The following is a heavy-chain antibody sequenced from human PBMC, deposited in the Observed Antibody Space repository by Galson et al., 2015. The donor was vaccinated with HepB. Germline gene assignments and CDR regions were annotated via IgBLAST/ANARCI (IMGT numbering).Heavy chain of an antibody. J-gene: IGHJ4*02. CDR3: VTIAAAGLDY. V-gene: IGHV3-48*02. D-gene: IGHD6-13*01. Sequence: SLRLSCAASGFTFSSYSMNWVRQAPGKGLEWVSYISSSSSTIYYADSVKGRFTISRDNAKNSLYLQMNSLRDEDTAVYYCVTIAAAGLDYWGQGTLVTVSS. CDR2: ISSSSSTI. CDR1: GFTFSSYS.